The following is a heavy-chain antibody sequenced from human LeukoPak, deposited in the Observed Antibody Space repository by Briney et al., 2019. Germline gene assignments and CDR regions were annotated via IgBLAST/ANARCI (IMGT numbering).Heavy chain of an antibody. Sequence: SETLSLTCTVSGGSISSGRYYWNWFRQPAGKGLDWIGRIYTSGCTNYNSSLKSRDTISVDTSQNQFSLKLNSVTAADTAVYFCARERAYYDILPRWFDPWGQGILVTVSS. CDR1: GGSISSGRYY. J-gene: IGHJ5*02. CDR2: IYTSGCT. V-gene: IGHV4-61*02. D-gene: IGHD3-9*01. CDR3: ARERAYYDILPRWFDP.